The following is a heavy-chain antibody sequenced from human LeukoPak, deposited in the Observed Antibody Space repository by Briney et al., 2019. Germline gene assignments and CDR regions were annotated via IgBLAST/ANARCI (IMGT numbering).Heavy chain of an antibody. CDR2: ISSSGSTI. CDR1: GFTFTDYY. CDR3: ARGEKEATYYYDSSGSYAFDI. Sequence: GGSLRLSCAASGFTFTDYYMSWIRQAPGQGLEWVSYISSSGSTIYYADSVKGRFTISRDNSKNTLYLQMNSLRAEDTAVYYCARGEKEATYYYDSSGSYAFDIWGQGTMVTVSS. V-gene: IGHV3-11*04. D-gene: IGHD3-22*01. J-gene: IGHJ3*02.